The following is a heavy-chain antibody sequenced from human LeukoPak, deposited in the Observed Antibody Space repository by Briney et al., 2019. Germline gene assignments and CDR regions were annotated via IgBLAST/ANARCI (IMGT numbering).Heavy chain of an antibody. CDR2: IFYTGIT. Sequence: SETLSLTCTVSGWSISGGGYYWSWIRQHPGKGLEWIAYIFYTGITYYNPSLKSRVTMSVDTSKNQFSLRLSSVTVADTAVYYCARGKPSSGYHHDCWGQGTLVTVSS. CDR3: ARGKPSSGYHHDC. D-gene: IGHD3-22*01. CDR1: GWSISGGGYY. J-gene: IGHJ4*02. V-gene: IGHV4-31*03.